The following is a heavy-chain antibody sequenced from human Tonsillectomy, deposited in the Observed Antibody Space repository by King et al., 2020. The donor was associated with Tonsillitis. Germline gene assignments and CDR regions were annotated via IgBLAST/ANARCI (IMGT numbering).Heavy chain of an antibody. D-gene: IGHD6-19*01. Sequence: QLVQSGAEVKKPGESLRISCKGSGYSFTSYWISWVRQMPGKGLEWMGRIDPSDSYTNYSPSFQGHVTISADKSISTAYLQWSSLKASDTAMYYCARQEQWRAAAVWFDPWGQGTLVTVSS. CDR2: IDPSDSYT. J-gene: IGHJ5*02. CDR3: ARQEQWRAAAVWFDP. CDR1: GYSFTSYW. V-gene: IGHV5-10-1*03.